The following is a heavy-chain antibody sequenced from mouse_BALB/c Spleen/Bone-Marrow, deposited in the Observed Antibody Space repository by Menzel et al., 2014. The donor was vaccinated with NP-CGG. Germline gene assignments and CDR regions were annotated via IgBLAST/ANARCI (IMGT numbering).Heavy chain of an antibody. J-gene: IGHJ4*01. CDR2: ISSGGGST. D-gene: IGHD2-3*01. Sequence: DVQLQESGGGLVEPGGSLKLSCAASGFAFSSYDMSWVRQTPEKRLEWVAYISSGGGSTYYPDTVKGRFTISRDNAKNTLYLQMSSLKSEDTAMYYCARHEDGYYDAMDYWGQGTSVTVSS. CDR1: GFAFSSYD. V-gene: IGHV5-12-1*01. CDR3: ARHEDGYYDAMDY.